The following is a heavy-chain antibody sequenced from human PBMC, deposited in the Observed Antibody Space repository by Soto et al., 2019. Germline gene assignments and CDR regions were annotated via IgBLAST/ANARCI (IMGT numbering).Heavy chain of an antibody. J-gene: IGHJ6*02. D-gene: IGHD7-27*01. V-gene: IGHV5-51*01. CDR1: GYSFTSYW. Sequence: GESLKISCKGSGYSFTSYWIGWVRQMPGKGLEWMGIIYPGDSDTRYSPSFQGQVTISADKSISTAYLQWSSLKASDTAMYYCARHPTGDGYYYYYGMDVWGQGTTVPVSS. CDR3: ARHPTGDGYYYYYGMDV. CDR2: IYPGDSDT.